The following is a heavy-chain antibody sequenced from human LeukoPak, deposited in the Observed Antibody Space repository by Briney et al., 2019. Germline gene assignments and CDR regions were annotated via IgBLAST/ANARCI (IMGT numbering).Heavy chain of an antibody. CDR2: IYHSGGT. CDR3: ARHTYYDFWSGYYSWFDP. D-gene: IGHD3-3*01. V-gene: IGHV4-38-2*01. Sequence: PSETLSLTCAVSGYSISSGYYWGWIRQPPGKGLERIGSIYHSGGTYYNPSLKSRVTISVDTSKNQFSLKLSSVTAADTAVYYCARHTYYDFWSGYYSWFDPWGQGTLVTVSS. CDR1: GYSISSGYY. J-gene: IGHJ5*02.